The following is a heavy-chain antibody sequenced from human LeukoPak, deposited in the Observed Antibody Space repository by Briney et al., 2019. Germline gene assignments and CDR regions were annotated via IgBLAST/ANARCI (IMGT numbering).Heavy chain of an antibody. D-gene: IGHD1-20*01. CDR1: GGSFSGYY. J-gene: IGHJ6*02. V-gene: IGHV4-34*01. CDR2: INHSGST. CDR3: ARGGTYNWNGSPGMDV. Sequence: PSETLSLTCAVYGGSFSGYYWSWIRQPPGKGLEWIGEINHSGSTNYDPSLKSRVTISVDTSKNQFSLKLSSVTAADTAVYYCARGGTYNWNGSPGMDVWGQGTTVTVSS.